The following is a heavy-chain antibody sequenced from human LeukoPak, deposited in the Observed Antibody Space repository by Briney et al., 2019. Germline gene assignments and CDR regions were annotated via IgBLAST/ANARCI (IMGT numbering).Heavy chain of an antibody. CDR1: GFTFSSYW. V-gene: IGHV3-74*01. J-gene: IGHJ6*02. D-gene: IGHD5-18*01. CDR3: ARAQEGYSYGYYYYYGMDV. CDR2: INSDGSST. Sequence: PGGSLRLSCAASGFTFSSYWMHWVRQAPGKGLVWVSRINSDGSSTSYTDSVKGRFTISRDNAKNTLYLQMNSLRAEDTAVYYCARAQEGYSYGYYYYYGMDVWGQGTTVTVSS.